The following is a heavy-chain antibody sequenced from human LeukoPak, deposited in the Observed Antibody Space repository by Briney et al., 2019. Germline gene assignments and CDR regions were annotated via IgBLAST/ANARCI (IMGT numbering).Heavy chain of an antibody. Sequence: PGGSLRLSCAASGFTFSNAWMSWVRQAPGKGLEWVGRIKSKTDGGTTDYAAPVKGRFTISRDDSKNTLYLQMNSLKASDTAMYYCARFRNYYDSSGYLNYWGQGTLVTVSS. J-gene: IGHJ4*02. V-gene: IGHV3-15*01. D-gene: IGHD3-22*01. CDR1: GFTFSNAW. CDR2: IKSKTDGGTT. CDR3: ARFRNYYDSSGYLNY.